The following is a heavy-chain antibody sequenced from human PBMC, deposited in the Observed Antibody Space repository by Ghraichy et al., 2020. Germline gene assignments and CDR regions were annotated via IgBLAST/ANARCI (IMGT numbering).Heavy chain of an antibody. CDR2: ISAYNGNT. CDR1: GYTFTSYG. J-gene: IGHJ3*02. Sequence: ASVKVSCKASGYTFTSYGISWVRQAPGQGLEWMGWISAYNGNTNYAQKLQGRVTMTTDTSTSTAYMELRSLRSDDTAVYYCARDWVVGATLVAFDIWGQGTMVTVSS. CDR3: ARDWVVGATLVAFDI. D-gene: IGHD1-26*01. V-gene: IGHV1-18*01.